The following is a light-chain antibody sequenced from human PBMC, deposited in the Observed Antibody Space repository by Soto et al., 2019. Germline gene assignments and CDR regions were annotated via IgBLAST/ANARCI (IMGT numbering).Light chain of an antibody. V-gene: IGKV1-33*01. Sequence: DIQMTQSPSSLFASVGDRDTITCQATQDINIYLNWYQQKPGKAPNLLIYDASNLEIGVPSRFSGSGSGTHFTFTISRLQSEDIGTYYCQQYDILPITFGRGTRLEIK. CDR2: DAS. CDR1: QDINIY. CDR3: QQYDILPIT. J-gene: IGKJ5*01.